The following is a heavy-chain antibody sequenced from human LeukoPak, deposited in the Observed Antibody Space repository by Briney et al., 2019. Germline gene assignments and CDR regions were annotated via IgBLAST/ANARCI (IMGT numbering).Heavy chain of an antibody. Sequence: PSETLSLTCTVSGGSTSSYYWNWLRQPPGKELEWIGNIYYSGSTNYNPYLKSRVTISIDTSKNQFSLKVNSAIAADTAVYYCARESMYSSVGSYGFDIWGQGTMVTVSS. J-gene: IGHJ3*02. CDR2: IYYSGST. V-gene: IGHV4-59*01. CDR3: ARESMYSSVGSYGFDI. CDR1: GGSTSSYY. D-gene: IGHD3-10*01.